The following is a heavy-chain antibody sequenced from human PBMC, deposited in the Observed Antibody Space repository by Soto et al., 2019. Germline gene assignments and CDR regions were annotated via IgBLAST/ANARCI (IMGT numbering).Heavy chain of an antibody. CDR1: GFTFSSYS. Sequence: EVQLVESGGGLVQPGGSLRLSCAASGFTFSSYSMNWVRQAPGKGLEWVSYISSSSSTIYYADSVKGRFTISRDNAKNSLYLQMHSLRAEDTAVYYCARPRLPYYYYYYMDVWGKGTTVTVSS. CDR2: ISSSSSTI. V-gene: IGHV3-48*01. CDR3: ARPRLPYYYYYYMDV. J-gene: IGHJ6*03.